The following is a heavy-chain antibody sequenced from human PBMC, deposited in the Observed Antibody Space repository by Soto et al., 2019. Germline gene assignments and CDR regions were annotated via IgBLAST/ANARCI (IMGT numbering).Heavy chain of an antibody. J-gene: IGHJ5*01. CDR2: MDGIGGI. CDR3: ARRVCSEFQCSPGWDNWFAP. D-gene: IGHD3-10*02. CDR1: GDFVGINI. V-gene: IGHV4-59*08. Sequence: SETLSLTCTVSGDFVGINIWNWVRQPPGKPMEWLGFMDGIGGILYNPSRQNRATISIDTSKNQVSLKLTSVTAADTAKYYCARRVCSEFQCSPGWDNWFAPWGQGIMVTVS.